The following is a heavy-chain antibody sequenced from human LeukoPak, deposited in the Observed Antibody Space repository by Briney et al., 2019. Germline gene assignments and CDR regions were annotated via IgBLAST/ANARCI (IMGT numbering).Heavy chain of an antibody. D-gene: IGHD5-18*01. Sequence: GGSLRLSCAASGFAFSSYWMNWVRQAPGKGLEWVANIKQDGSEKYYVDSVKGRFTISRDNAKNSLYLQMNSLRAEDTAVYYCARAANGGYSYGLHFDYWGQGTLVTVSS. J-gene: IGHJ4*02. CDR3: ARAANGGYSYGLHFDY. CDR2: IKQDGSEK. V-gene: IGHV3-7*04. CDR1: GFAFSSYW.